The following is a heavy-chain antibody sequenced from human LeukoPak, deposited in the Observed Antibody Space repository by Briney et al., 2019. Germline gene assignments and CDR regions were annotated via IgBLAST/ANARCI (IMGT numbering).Heavy chain of an antibody. D-gene: IGHD2-2*01. J-gene: IGHJ6*03. Sequence: SETLSLTCTVSGGSISSSSYYWGWIRQPPGKGLEWIGSIYYSGSTYYNPSLKSRVTISVDTSKNQFSLKLSSVTAADTAVYYCARRVSCSSTSCIREGYYYYYMDVWGKGTTVTVSS. CDR3: ARRVSCSSTSCIREGYYYYYMDV. CDR1: GGSISSSSYY. CDR2: IYYSGST. V-gene: IGHV4-39*01.